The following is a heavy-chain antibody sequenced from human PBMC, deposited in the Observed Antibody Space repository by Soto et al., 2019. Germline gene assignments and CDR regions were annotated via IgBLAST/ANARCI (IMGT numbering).Heavy chain of an antibody. J-gene: IGHJ4*02. D-gene: IGHD3-22*01. CDR3: AIGSTYYYDSSGYYPLGY. V-gene: IGHV4-4*02. CDR1: GGSITSSNW. CDR2: IYHSGRT. Sequence: QVQLQESGPGLVKPSGTLSLTCAVSGGSITSSNWWSWVRQPPGKGLEWIGEIYHSGRTNYNPSLKSRVTISVDKSKNQFSLKLSSVTVADTAVYYCAIGSTYYYDSSGYYPLGYWGQGTLVTVSS.